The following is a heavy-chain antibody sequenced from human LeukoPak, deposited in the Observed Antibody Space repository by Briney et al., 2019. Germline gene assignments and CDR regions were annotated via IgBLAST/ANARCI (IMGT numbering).Heavy chain of an antibody. CDR1: GYMFTVYY. CDR2: INPNSGGT. V-gene: IGHV1-2*02. CDR3: ARGYCSGDCFTLFDY. J-gene: IGHJ4*02. Sequence: GASVNVSFKASGYMFTVYYMHWVRQAPGQGLEWMGWINPNSGGTNYAQKFQGRVTMTRDTSISTAYMELSSLRSDDTAVYYCARGYCSGDCFTLFDYWGQGTLVTVSS. D-gene: IGHD2-21*02.